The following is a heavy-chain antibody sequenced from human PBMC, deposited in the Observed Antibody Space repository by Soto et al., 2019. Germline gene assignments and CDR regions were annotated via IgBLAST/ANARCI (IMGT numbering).Heavy chain of an antibody. CDR3: ARETPPDIVVVPAGREYGMDV. D-gene: IGHD2-2*01. CDR2: INHSGST. J-gene: IGHJ6*02. Sequence: SENLSRTCSFYGCHFNVYYRRWTRQPPGKGLELIGEINHSGSTNYNPSLKSRVTISVDTSKNQFSLKLSSVTAADTAVYYCARETPPDIVVVPAGREYGMDVWGQGT. CDR1: GCHFNVYY. V-gene: IGHV4-34*01.